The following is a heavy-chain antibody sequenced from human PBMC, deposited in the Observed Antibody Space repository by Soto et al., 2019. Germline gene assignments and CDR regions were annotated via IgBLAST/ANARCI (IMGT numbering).Heavy chain of an antibody. CDR3: ARDVDVLTTPPGDY. D-gene: IGHD5-12*01. V-gene: IGHV1-18*04. J-gene: IGHJ4*02. CDR1: GYTFTTYG. CDR2: TSGYNDNT. Sequence: QVQQVQSGPEVKKPGASVKVSCETSGYTFTTYGISWVRQAPGQGLEWMGWTSGYNDNTNYAQKFQGRVTMTTDTSRNTAYMELKSLRSDDTAVYYCARDVDVLTTPPGDYWGQGTLVTVSS.